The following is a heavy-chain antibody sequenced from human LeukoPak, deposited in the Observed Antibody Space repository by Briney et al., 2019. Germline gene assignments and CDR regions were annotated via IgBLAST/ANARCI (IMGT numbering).Heavy chain of an antibody. Sequence: ASVKVSCKASGYTFTSYDINWVRQATGQGLEWMGWMNPNSGNTGYAQKFQGRVTITRNTSISTAYMELSSLRSEDTAVYYCARGSRLGKQQLATGNTDAFDIRGQGTMVTVSS. CDR3: ARGSRLGKQQLATGNTDAFDI. D-gene: IGHD6-13*01. V-gene: IGHV1-8*03. CDR1: GYTFTSYD. CDR2: MNPNSGNT. J-gene: IGHJ3*02.